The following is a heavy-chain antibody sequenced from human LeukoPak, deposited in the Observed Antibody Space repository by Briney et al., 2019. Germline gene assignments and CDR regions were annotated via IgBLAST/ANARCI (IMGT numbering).Heavy chain of an antibody. CDR3: AKTVWSRLAAGLDS. Sequence: SETLSLTCSVSGGSISGSSYYWGWIRQPPGKGLEWIGNIYYRGSTYYNPSHKSRVIMSIDTSKNQFSLKVNSVTATDTAVYYCAKTVWSRLAAGLDSWGQGTLVTVSS. V-gene: IGHV4-39*01. CDR1: GGSISGSSYY. CDR2: IYYRGST. D-gene: IGHD2-21*02. J-gene: IGHJ4*02.